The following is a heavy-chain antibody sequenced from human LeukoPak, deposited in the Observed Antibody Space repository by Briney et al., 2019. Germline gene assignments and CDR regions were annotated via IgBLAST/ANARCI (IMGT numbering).Heavy chain of an antibody. Sequence: GGSLRLSCAASGFTFSSYAMSWVRQAPGKGLEWVSAISGSGGSTYYADSVKGRFTISRDNSKNTLYLQMNSLRAEDTAVYYCANPLRIRDIVVVPAAFYYFDYWGQGTLVTVSS. CDR3: ANPLRIRDIVVVPAAFYYFDY. CDR2: ISGSGGST. V-gene: IGHV3-23*01. CDR1: GFTFSSYA. D-gene: IGHD2-2*01. J-gene: IGHJ4*02.